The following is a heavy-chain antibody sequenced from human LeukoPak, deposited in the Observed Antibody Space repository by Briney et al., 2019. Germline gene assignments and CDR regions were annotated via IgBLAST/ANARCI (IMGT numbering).Heavy chain of an antibody. CDR1: GASISSYY. V-gene: IGHV4-59*08. Sequence: SETLSLTCTVSGASISSYYWSWIRQPPGKGLEWIGYISYSGSTNYKPSLNSQVTISADTSKNQFSLHLSSVTAADTAVYYCARVGHIVAAGTYDWWGQGTLVTVSS. D-gene: IGHD6-13*01. CDR3: ARVGHIVAAGTYDW. J-gene: IGHJ4*02. CDR2: ISYSGST.